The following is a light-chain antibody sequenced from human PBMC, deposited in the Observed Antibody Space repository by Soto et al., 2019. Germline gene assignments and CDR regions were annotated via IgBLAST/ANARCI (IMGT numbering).Light chain of an antibody. V-gene: IGKV3-15*01. J-gene: IGKJ2*01. Sequence: EIVMTQSPATLSVSPGERATLSCRASQSVSSNLDWYQQKPGQAPRLLIYGASTRATGIPARFSGSGSGTEFTLTISRLQSEDFAVYYCQQYNNWPPYTFGQGTKLEI. CDR2: GAS. CDR1: QSVSSN. CDR3: QQYNNWPPYT.